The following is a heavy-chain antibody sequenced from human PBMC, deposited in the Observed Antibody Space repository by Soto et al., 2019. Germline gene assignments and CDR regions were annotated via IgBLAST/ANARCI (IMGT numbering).Heavy chain of an antibody. Sequence: QVQLVQSGAEVKKPGSSVKVSCKASGGTFSSYAISWVRQAPGQGLEWMGGIIPIFGTANYAQKFQGRVTITADESTSTAYMELSSLRSEDTAVYYCARDSRYCSGGSCYFLPGLDYWGQGTLVTVSS. D-gene: IGHD2-15*01. CDR1: GGTFSSYA. CDR3: ARDSRYCSGGSCYFLPGLDY. V-gene: IGHV1-69*12. CDR2: IIPIFGTA. J-gene: IGHJ4*02.